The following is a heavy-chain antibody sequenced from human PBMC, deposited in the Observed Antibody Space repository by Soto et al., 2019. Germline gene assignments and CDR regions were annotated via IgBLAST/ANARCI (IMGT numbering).Heavy chain of an antibody. J-gene: IGHJ3*02. D-gene: IGHD1-26*01. V-gene: IGHV3-30*18. Sequence: AGGSLRLSCAASGFTFSSYGMHWVRQAPGKGLEWVAVISYDGSNKYYADSVKGRFTISRDNSKNTLCLQMNSLRAEDTVVYYCAKRELRWELLGAFDIWGQGTMVTVSS. CDR2: ISYDGSNK. CDR3: AKRELRWELLGAFDI. CDR1: GFTFSSYG.